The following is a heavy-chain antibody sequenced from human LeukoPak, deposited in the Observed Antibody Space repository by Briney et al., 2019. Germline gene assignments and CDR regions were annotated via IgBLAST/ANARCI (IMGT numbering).Heavy chain of an antibody. CDR1: GGSITNNGHC. Sequence: KTSETLSLTCTVSGGSITNNGHCWTWIRQPPGKGLEWIGSIYCSGNTYYNPSLKSRVTMSTDTSKNQFSLRLTSATAADTAVYYCSRYSTSLGWFDPWGQGTLVTVSS. D-gene: IGHD7-27*01. J-gene: IGHJ5*02. CDR2: IYCSGNT. CDR3: SRYSTSLGWFDP. V-gene: IGHV4-39*01.